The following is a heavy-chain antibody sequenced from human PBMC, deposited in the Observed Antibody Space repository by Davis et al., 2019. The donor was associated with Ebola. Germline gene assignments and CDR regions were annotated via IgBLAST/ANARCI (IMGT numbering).Heavy chain of an antibody. CDR1: GYTFTTYG. CDR2: ISGYNGNT. Sequence: ASVKVSCKASGYTFTTYGISWVRQAPGQGLEWMGWISGYNGNTNYSQKVQGRVTITTDTSTSTAYMELRILRSDDTAVYYCARDTSVVPVYYYMDVWGKGTTVTVSS. CDR3: ARDTSVVPVYYYMDV. D-gene: IGHD2-2*01. V-gene: IGHV1-18*04. J-gene: IGHJ6*03.